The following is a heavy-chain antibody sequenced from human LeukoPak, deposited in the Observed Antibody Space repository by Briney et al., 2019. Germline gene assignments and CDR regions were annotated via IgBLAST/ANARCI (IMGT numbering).Heavy chain of an antibody. CDR2: ISGSGGST. Sequence: GGSLRLSCAASGFTFSSYVMSWVRQAPGKGLEWVSAISGSGGSTYFADSVKGRFTISRGNSKNTLYLQMNSLRAEDTAVYYCAPTGGNFPYYFDYWGQGTLVTVSS. CDR3: APTGGNFPYYFDY. V-gene: IGHV3-23*01. CDR1: GFTFSSYV. D-gene: IGHD4-23*01. J-gene: IGHJ4*02.